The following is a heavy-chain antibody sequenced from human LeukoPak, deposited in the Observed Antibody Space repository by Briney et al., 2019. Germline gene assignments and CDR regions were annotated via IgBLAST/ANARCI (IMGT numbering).Heavy chain of an antibody. Sequence: SETLSLTCTVSGGSISSYYWSWIRQPPGKGLEWIGYISYSGSTSYNPSLKSRVTISVDTSKNQSSLKLSSVTAADTAVYYCARGRGTYDYWGQGTLVTVSS. CDR3: ARGRGTYDY. J-gene: IGHJ4*02. V-gene: IGHV4-59*01. D-gene: IGHD3-16*01. CDR1: GGSISSYY. CDR2: ISYSGST.